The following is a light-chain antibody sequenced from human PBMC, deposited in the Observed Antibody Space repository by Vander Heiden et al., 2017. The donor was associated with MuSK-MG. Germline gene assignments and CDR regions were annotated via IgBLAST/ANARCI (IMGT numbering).Light chain of an antibody. CDR2: GNI. J-gene: IGLJ1*01. V-gene: IGLV1-40*01. CDR1: SSNFGAGHD. Sequence: SVLTQPPSLSGAPGQRVTISCTGSSSNFGAGHDVHWYQQLPGTAPKLLIYGNITRPSGVPDRFSGSKSGTSASLAITGLQAEDEADYYCQSYDSRLSGYVFGTGTNVAVL. CDR3: QSYDSRLSGYV.